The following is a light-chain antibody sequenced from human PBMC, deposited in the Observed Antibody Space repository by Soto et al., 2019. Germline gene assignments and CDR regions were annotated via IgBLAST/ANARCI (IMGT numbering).Light chain of an antibody. V-gene: IGKV3-20*01. J-gene: IGKJ5*01. CDR3: QQYTGPPTT. CDR2: GAS. CDR1: ETVATN. Sequence: EIVLTQSPATLSVSPGERATLSCRASETVATNLAWYQQKPGQAPRLLIYGASSRATGIPDRFSGSGSGTDFTLTITRLEPEDSAVYFCQQYTGPPTTFGQGTRPEI.